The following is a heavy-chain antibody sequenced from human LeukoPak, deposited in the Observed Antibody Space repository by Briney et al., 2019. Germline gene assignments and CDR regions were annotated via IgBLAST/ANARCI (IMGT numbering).Heavy chain of an antibody. CDR1: GESFSGYY. CDR2: INHSGST. V-gene: IGHV4-34*01. D-gene: IGHD1-1*01. CDR3: ARKKTGTNVCFDH. Sequence: SETLSLTCAVYGESFSGYYWSWIRQPPGKGLEWIGEINHSGSTNYNPSLKSRVTISVDTSKNQFSLKLSSVTAADTAVFYCARKKTGTNVCFDHWGQGTLVTVSS. J-gene: IGHJ4*02.